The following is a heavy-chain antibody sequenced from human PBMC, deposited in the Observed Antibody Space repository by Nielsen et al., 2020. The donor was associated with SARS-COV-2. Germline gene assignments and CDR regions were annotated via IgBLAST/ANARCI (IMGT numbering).Heavy chain of an antibody. CDR1: GFRFTSYS. D-gene: IGHD6-25*01. CDR3: ARDQDGGAATSNWYFDL. J-gene: IGHJ2*01. CDR2: ITMSGAYM. Sequence: GGSLRLSCAASGFRFTSYSMNWVRQAPGKGLEWVASITMSGAYMYYVDSVRGRFTVSRDNAENSLYLQMNSLRDEDTAVYYCARDQDGGAATSNWYFDLWGRGTLVIVSS. V-gene: IGHV3-21*06.